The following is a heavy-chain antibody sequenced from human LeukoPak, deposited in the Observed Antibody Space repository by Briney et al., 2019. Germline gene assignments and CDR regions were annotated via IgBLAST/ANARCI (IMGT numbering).Heavy chain of an antibody. CDR3: ARGKKIVWRFDP. D-gene: IGHD3-16*01. V-gene: IGHV4-4*07. CDR2: VYISGTT. J-gene: IGHJ5*02. Sequence: NPSETLSLTCTVSGDSSNSYFWTWLSQPVGKELEWIGRVYISGTTNYNPSLKSRATISVDTSKNQFSLNLTSVTAADTAVYYCARGKKIVWRFDPWGQGILVTVSS. CDR1: GDSSNSYF.